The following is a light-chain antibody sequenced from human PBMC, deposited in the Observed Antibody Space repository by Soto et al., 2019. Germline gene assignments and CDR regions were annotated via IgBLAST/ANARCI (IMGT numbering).Light chain of an antibody. Sequence: EIVMTQCPATMSVSPGERADLSCRASQSVTSNLAWYQQKPGQAPRLLIYDASTRATDIPARFSGSGSGTEFTLTISSLQPDDFATYYCQHYNSYSEACGQGTKVEIK. J-gene: IGKJ1*01. V-gene: IGKV3D-15*01. CDR1: QSVTSN. CDR2: DAS. CDR3: QHYNSYSEA.